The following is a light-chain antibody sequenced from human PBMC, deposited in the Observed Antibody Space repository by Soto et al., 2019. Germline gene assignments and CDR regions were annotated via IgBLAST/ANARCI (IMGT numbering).Light chain of an antibody. Sequence: DIQMTQSPSSVSASIGDRVTISCRASQSIYKWLVWYQQKPGKAPKLLIYATSSLQSGVPSRFSGGGYGTDFTRTISSLQTEDFATYYCQQADSFPLSFGGGTKVEI. J-gene: IGKJ4*01. CDR3: QQADSFPLS. CDR2: ATS. CDR1: QSIYKW. V-gene: IGKV1-12*01.